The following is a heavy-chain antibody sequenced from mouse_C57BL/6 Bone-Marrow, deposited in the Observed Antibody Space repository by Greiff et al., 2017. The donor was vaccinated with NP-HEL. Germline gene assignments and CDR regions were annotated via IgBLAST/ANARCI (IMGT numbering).Heavy chain of an antibody. CDR2: ISDGGSYT. CDR3: ARDGGYYSNYVCFDY. D-gene: IGHD2-5*01. Sequence: EVHLVESGGGLVKPGGSLKLSCAASGFTFSSYAMSWVRQTPEKRLEWVATISDGGSYTYYPDNVKGRFTISRDNAKNNLYLQMSHLKSEDTAMYYCARDGGYYSNYVCFDYWGQGTTLTVSS. CDR1: GFTFSSYA. J-gene: IGHJ2*01. V-gene: IGHV5-4*01.